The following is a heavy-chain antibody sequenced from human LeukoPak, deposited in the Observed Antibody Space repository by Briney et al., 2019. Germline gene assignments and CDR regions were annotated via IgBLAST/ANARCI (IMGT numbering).Heavy chain of an antibody. CDR3: ANVLTSSGWYFGDHVLDY. J-gene: IGHJ4*02. V-gene: IGHV3-23*01. D-gene: IGHD6-19*01. Sequence: GGSLRLSCAASGFSFSSYAMSWVRQAPGKGLEWVSAISGSGNRAYYADSVRGRFTISRDNSKNTLYLQMNSPRAEDTAVYYCANVLTSSGWYFGDHVLDYWVQGTLVTVSS. CDR1: GFSFSSYA. CDR2: ISGSGNRA.